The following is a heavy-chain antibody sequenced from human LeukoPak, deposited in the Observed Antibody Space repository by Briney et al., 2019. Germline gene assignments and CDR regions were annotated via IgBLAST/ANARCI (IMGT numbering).Heavy chain of an antibody. CDR1: GYTLTELS. V-gene: IGHV1-24*01. J-gene: IGHJ4*02. CDR3: ASRGYSGSQTDY. Sequence: ASVKVSCKVSGYTLTELSMHWVRQAPGKGLEWMGGFDPEDGETIYAQKFQGRVTMTEDTSTDTAYMELSSLRSEDTAVYYCASRGYSGSQTDYWGQGTLVTVSS. D-gene: IGHD1-26*01. CDR2: FDPEDGET.